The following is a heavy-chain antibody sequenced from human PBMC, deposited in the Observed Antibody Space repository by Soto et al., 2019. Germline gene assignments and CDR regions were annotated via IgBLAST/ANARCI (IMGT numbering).Heavy chain of an antibody. CDR1: GGTFSSYA. CDR3: ARDFLGDCSSTSCSGSYYYYGMDV. Sequence: QVQLVQSGAEVMKPGSSVKVSCKASGGTFSSYAISWVRQAPGQGLEWMGGIIPIFGTANYAQKFQGRVTITADESTSTAYMELSRLRSEDTAVYYCARDFLGDCSSTSCSGSYYYYGMDVWGQGTTVTVSS. J-gene: IGHJ6*02. CDR2: IIPIFGTA. V-gene: IGHV1-69*01. D-gene: IGHD2-2*01.